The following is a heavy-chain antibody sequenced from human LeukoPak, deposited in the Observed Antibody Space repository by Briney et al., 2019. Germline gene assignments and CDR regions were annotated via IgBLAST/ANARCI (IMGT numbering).Heavy chain of an antibody. CDR1: GFTFSSYW. J-gene: IGHJ6*03. Sequence: GGSLRLSYAASGFTFSSYWMSWVRQAPGKGLEWVAKIKQDGSEKYYVDSVKGRFTISRDNAKNSLYLQMNSLRAEDTAVYYCARAPNYYDRYYYYYYMDVWGKGTTVTVSS. CDR3: ARAPNYYDRYYYYYYMDV. D-gene: IGHD3-22*01. CDR2: IKQDGSEK. V-gene: IGHV3-7*01.